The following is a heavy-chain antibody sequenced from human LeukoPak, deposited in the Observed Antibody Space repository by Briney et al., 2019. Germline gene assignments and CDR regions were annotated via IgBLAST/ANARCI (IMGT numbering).Heavy chain of an antibody. V-gene: IGHV4-59*01. CDR3: ARYSSSWFDP. Sequence: SETLSLTCTVSGGSISSYYWSWIRQPPGKGLEWIGYIYYSGSTNYNPSLKSRVAISVDTSKNQFSLKLSSVTAADTAVYYCARYSSSWFDPWGQGTLVTVSS. J-gene: IGHJ5*02. CDR1: GGSISSYY. CDR2: IYYSGST. D-gene: IGHD6-13*01.